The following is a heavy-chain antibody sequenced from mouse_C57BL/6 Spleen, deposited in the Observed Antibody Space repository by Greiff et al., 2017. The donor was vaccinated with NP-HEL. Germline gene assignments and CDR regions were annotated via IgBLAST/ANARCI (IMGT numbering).Heavy chain of an antibody. CDR1: GYTFTSYW. D-gene: IGHD2-4*01. CDR3: ARYDYLYYYAMDY. CDR2: INPSSGYT. Sequence: VQRVESGAELAKPGASVKLSCKASGYTFTSYWMHWVKQRPGQGLEWIGYINPSSGYTKYNQKFKDKATLTADKSSSTAYMQLSSLTYEDSAVYYCARYDYLYYYAMDYWGQGTSVTVSS. J-gene: IGHJ4*01. V-gene: IGHV1-7*01.